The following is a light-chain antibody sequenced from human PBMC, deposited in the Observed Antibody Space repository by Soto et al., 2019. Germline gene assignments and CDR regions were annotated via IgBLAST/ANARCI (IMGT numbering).Light chain of an antibody. CDR2: DAS. Sequence: DIQLTQSPSSLSASVGDSVTISCQASQDINNFLNWYLQKPGKPPQLLIYDASTLESGVPSRFSGSGSGTDFTLTISSLQPEDFATYFCQQSYSTPRTFGQGTKVDIK. CDR1: QDINNF. CDR3: QQSYSTPRT. J-gene: IGKJ1*01. V-gene: IGKV1-39*01.